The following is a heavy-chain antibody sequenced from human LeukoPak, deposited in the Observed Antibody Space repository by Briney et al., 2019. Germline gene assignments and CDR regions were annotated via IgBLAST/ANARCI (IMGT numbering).Heavy chain of an antibody. CDR2: INSDGTT. Sequence: GGSLRLSCAASGFTFSRNWIHCVRQAPGKGLVWVSRINSDGTTNYADSVKGRFTISRDNAKDTLYLQMNSLRAEDTAVYYCAREEATTVANDYWGQGTLVTVSS. V-gene: IGHV3-74*01. D-gene: IGHD4-17*01. J-gene: IGHJ4*02. CDR1: GFTFSRNW. CDR3: AREEATTVANDY.